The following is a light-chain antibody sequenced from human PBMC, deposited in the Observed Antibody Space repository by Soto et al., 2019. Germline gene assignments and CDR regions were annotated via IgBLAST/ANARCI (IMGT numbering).Light chain of an antibody. CDR1: SSDVGSNNY. CDR2: GVS. J-gene: IGLJ1*01. Sequence: QSALTQPAXVSGSPGQSITISCTGTSSDVGSNNYVSWYQQHPGKAPKLMIYGVSNRPSGVSNRFSGSKSGHTASLTISGLQAEDEADYYCGSYTSSSTRVFGTGTKVTVL. V-gene: IGLV2-14*01. CDR3: GSYTSSSTRV.